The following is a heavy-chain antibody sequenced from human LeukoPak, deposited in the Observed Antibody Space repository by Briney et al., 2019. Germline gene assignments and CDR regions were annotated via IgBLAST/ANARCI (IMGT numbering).Heavy chain of an antibody. D-gene: IGHD2-8*01. CDR1: GFAFPNYA. J-gene: IGHJ5*01. CDR2: VSGDGAGM. CDR3: VKNGVRSLFTVYNWFDS. V-gene: IGHV3-23*01. Sequence: GGSLRLSCAASGFAFPNYAMSWVRQAPGKGLEWVSGVSGDGAGMYYADSVKGRFTVSRDNSENTLSLQMDILRAEDTAVYYCVKNGVRSLFTVYNWFDSWGQGTLVTVSS.